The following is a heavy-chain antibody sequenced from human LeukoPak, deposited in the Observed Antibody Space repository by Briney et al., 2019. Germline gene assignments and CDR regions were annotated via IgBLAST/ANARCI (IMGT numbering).Heavy chain of an antibody. CDR2: IYYSGST. D-gene: IGHD3-3*01. CDR1: GGSISSGGYY. V-gene: IGHV4-31*03. CDR3: ARGGPGGYDFWSGPPSGVDY. J-gene: IGHJ4*02. Sequence: SETLSLTCTVSGGSISSGGYYWSWIRQHPGKGLEWIVYIYYSGSTYYNPSLKSRVTISVDTSKNQFSLKLSSVTAADTAVYYCARGGPGGYDFWSGPPSGVDYWGQGTLVTVSS.